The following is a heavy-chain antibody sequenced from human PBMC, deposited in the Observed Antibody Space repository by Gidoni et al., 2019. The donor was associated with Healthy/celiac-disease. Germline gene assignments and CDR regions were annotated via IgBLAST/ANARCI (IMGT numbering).Heavy chain of an antibody. D-gene: IGHD2-8*02. CDR1: GFTFGDYA. Sequence: EVQLVESGGGLVKPGRSLRLSCTASGFTFGDYAMSWFRQAPGKGLEWVGFIRSKAYGGTTEYAASVKGRFTISRDDSKSIAYLQMNSLKTEDTAVYYCTRVGVLVVYAHYFDYWGQGTLVTVSS. J-gene: IGHJ4*02. CDR3: TRVGVLVVYAHYFDY. V-gene: IGHV3-49*05. CDR2: IRSKAYGGTT.